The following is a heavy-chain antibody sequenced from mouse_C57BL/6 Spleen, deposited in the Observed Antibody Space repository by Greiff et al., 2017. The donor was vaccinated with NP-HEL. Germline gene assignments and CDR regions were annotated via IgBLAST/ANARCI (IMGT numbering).Heavy chain of an antibody. CDR2: INPGSGGT. CDR1: GYAFTNYL. J-gene: IGHJ2*01. V-gene: IGHV1-54*01. Sequence: QVQLQQSGAELVRPGTSVKVSCKASGYAFTNYLLEWVKQRPGRGLEWIGVINPGSGGTNYNEKFKGKATLTADKSSSTAYMQLSSLTSEDSAVYFCARGPVVANYFDYWGQGTTLTVSS. D-gene: IGHD1-1*01. CDR3: ARGPVVANYFDY.